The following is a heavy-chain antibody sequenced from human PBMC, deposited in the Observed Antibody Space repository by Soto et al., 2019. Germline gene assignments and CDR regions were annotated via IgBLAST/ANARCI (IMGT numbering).Heavy chain of an antibody. D-gene: IGHD6-6*01. J-gene: IGHJ4*02. CDR2: ISWNSGSI. CDR1: GFTFDDYA. Sequence: PGGSLRLSCAASGFTFDDYAMHWVRQAPGKGLEWVSGISWNSGSIGYADSVKGRFTISRDNAKNSLYLQMNSLRAEDTALYYCAKDISSRPAHYFYYCGQGTLVTVSS. CDR3: AKDISSRPAHYFYY. V-gene: IGHV3-9*01.